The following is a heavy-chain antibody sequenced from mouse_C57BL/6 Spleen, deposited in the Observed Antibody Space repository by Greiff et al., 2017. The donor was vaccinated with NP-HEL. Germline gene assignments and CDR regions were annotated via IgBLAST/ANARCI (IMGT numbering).Heavy chain of an antibody. Sequence: VQLQQSGPELVKPGASVKISCKASGYTFTDYYMNWVKQSHGKSLEWIGDINPNNGGTSYNQKFKGKATLTVDKSSSTAYMELRSLTSEDSAVYYCARGGIYYDYDDYWGQGTTLTVSS. J-gene: IGHJ2*01. CDR2: INPNNGGT. V-gene: IGHV1-26*01. CDR1: GYTFTDYY. D-gene: IGHD2-4*01. CDR3: ARGGIYYDYDDY.